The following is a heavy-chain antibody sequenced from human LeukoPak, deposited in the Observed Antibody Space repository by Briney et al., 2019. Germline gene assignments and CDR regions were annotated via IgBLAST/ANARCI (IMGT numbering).Heavy chain of an antibody. D-gene: IGHD5-12*01. CDR2: ISYDGSNK. CDR3: ARDLGYSGYGYPFQH. V-gene: IGHV3-30*01. Sequence: GFLRLSCAASGFTFRSYAMHWFRQPPARGLEGVAVISYDGSNKYYADSEKGRFTISRDNSKNTLYLQMNSLRAEDTAVYYCARDLGYSGYGYPFQHWGQGTLVTVSS. CDR1: GFTFRSYA. J-gene: IGHJ1*01.